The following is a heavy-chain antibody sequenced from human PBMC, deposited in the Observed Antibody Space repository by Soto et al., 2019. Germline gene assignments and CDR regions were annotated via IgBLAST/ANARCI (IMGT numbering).Heavy chain of an antibody. D-gene: IGHD2-2*01. CDR3: ARGIGYCSSINCYSSRRLRFDS. Sequence: QVQLQQGGAGLLKPLETLSLTCAVYGGSFSGYYWTWIRQSPEKGLEWIGEVNHSGTTYYNPSLKTRVTISVHTPKNQFSMKMSSVTAADTAVYYCARGIGYCSSINCYSSRRLRFDSWGQGTLVTVSS. CDR2: VNHSGTT. CDR1: GGSFSGYY. V-gene: IGHV4-34*01. J-gene: IGHJ4*02.